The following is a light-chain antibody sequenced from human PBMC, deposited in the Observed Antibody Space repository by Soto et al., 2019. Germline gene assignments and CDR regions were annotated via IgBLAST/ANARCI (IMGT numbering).Light chain of an antibody. CDR1: SSDVGGYNY. V-gene: IGLV2-14*03. CDR2: DVD. Sequence: QSALTKPASVSGSPGQSITISCTGTSSDVGGYNYVSWYQQHPGKAPKLMIYDVDVRPSGVSNRFSGSKSGNTASLTISGLQTQDEADYYCTSYTISNTVVFGGGTQLTVL. CDR3: TSYTISNTVV. J-gene: IGLJ3*02.